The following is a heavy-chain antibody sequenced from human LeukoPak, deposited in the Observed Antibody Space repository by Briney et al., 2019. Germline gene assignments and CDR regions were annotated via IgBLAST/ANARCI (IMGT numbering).Heavy chain of an antibody. J-gene: IGHJ4*02. CDR3: AGDLIAAAFDY. Sequence: HPGGSLRLSCAASGFTVSSNYMSWVRQAPGKGLEWVSVIYSGGSTYYADSVKGRFTISRDNSKNTLYLQMNSLRAEDTAVYYCAGDLIAAAFDYWGQGTLVTVSS. CDR2: IYSGGST. V-gene: IGHV3-66*01. D-gene: IGHD6-13*01. CDR1: GFTVSSNY.